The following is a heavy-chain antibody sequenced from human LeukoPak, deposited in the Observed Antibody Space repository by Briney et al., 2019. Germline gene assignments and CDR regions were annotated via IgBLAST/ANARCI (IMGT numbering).Heavy chain of an antibody. V-gene: IGHV4-59*01. D-gene: IGHD2-21*02. J-gene: IGHJ1*01. CDR1: GGSISGYY. CDR2: IHYSGST. CDR3: ARGGSDHGEYFQH. Sequence: SETLSLTCTVSGGSISGYYWSWIRQTPGKGFNSIGYIHYSGSTNYNPSLKSRVTISIDTSNNQFSLKVSSVTAADTAVYYCARGGSDHGEYFQHWGQGTLVTVSS.